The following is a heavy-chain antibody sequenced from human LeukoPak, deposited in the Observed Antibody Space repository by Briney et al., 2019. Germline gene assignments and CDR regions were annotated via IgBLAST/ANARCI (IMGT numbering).Heavy chain of an antibody. Sequence: AGSLRLSCAASGLTFSNYYMSWIRQAPRNGLEWVSYITSSGTTTTYADSVKGRFAISRDNAKNSLYLQMSSLRVEDTGVYFCARPHCTSARCDRGDYYYYGMDVWGQGTTVTVSS. J-gene: IGHJ6*02. CDR2: ITSSGTTT. CDR1: GLTFSNYY. D-gene: IGHD2-2*02. CDR3: ARPHCTSARCDRGDYYYYGMDV. V-gene: IGHV3-11*01.